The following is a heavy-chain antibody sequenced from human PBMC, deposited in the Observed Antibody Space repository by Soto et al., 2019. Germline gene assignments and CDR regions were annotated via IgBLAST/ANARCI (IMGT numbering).Heavy chain of an antibody. CDR1: GYTFTSYY. V-gene: IGHV1-46*03. CDR2: INPSGGST. CDR3: TRAPSYGAFDI. D-gene: IGHD4-17*01. J-gene: IGHJ3*02. Sequence: GASVKVSCKASGYTFTSYYIHWVRQAPGQGLEWMGIINPSGGSTTYAQKFQGRVTMTRDTSTSTVYMELSSLRSKDTAVYYCTRAPSYGAFDIWGQGTMVTVSS.